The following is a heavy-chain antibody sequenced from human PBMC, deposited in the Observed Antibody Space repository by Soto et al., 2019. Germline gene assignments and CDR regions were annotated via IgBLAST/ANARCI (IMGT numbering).Heavy chain of an antibody. V-gene: IGHV4-59*01. D-gene: IGHD3-10*01. J-gene: IGHJ5*02. CDR3: AREYYYGSGAFNWFDP. CDR2: IYYSGST. Sequence: SETLSLTFTVSGGSISSYYWSWIRQPPGKGLEWTGYIYYSGSTNYNPSLTSRATISVDTSKHQFSLKLSSVTAADTAVYYCAREYYYGSGAFNWFDPWGQGTMVTVSS. CDR1: GGSISSYY.